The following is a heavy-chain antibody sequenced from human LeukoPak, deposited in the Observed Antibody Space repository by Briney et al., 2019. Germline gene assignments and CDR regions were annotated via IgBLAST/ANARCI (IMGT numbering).Heavy chain of an antibody. CDR3: ARGRILSIVVVPAAIFLY. V-gene: IGHV4-34*01. Sequence: PSETLSLTCAVYGGSFSGYYWSWIHQPPGKGLEWIGEINHSGSTNYNPSLKSRVTISVDTSKNQFSLKLSSVTAADTAVYYCARGRILSIVVVPAAIFLYWGQGTLVTVSS. CDR2: INHSGST. CDR1: GGSFSGYY. J-gene: IGHJ4*02. D-gene: IGHD2-2*01.